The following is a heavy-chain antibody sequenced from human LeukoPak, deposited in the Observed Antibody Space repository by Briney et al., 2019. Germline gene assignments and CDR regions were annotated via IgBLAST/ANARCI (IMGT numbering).Heavy chain of an antibody. J-gene: IGHJ4*02. CDR1: GGSMSSAY. D-gene: IGHD2-2*01. CDR2: IYDSAIT. Sequence: SETLSLTCTVSGGSMSSAYWSWIRQPPGKGLEWIGYIYDSAITNYNPSLRSRVTISADTSKNPFSLKLTSVTAADTAAYYCASTQFCSSTSCPIRFDYWGQGTLVTVSS. CDR3: ASTQFCSSTSCPIRFDY. V-gene: IGHV4-59*01.